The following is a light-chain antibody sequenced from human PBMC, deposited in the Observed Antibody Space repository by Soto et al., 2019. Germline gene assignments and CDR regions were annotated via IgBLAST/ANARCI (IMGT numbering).Light chain of an antibody. CDR2: GVS. CDR3: QQYGSSPRT. Sequence: ETVLTQSPGTLSLSPGEEATHSCRASQIVSSNYLAWYQQKPGQAPRLLIYGVSSRATGIPDRFSGSGSGTDFTLTISRLEPEDFAVYYCQQYGSSPRTFGQGTKVDIK. J-gene: IGKJ1*01. CDR1: QIVSSNY. V-gene: IGKV3-20*01.